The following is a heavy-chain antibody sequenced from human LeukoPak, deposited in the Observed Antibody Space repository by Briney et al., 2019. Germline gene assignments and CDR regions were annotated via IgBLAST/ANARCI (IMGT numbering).Heavy chain of an antibody. D-gene: IGHD6-19*01. CDR1: GYTFTSYD. Sequence: ASVKVSCKASGYTFTSYDISWVRQAPGQGLEWMGWITAYNGNTNYAQKFQGRVTLTTDTSTSTAYMELRSLRSDDTAVYYCARALGLGHDNYYYYGMDVWGKGTTVTVSS. J-gene: IGHJ6*04. V-gene: IGHV1-18*04. CDR3: ARALGLGHDNYYYYGMDV. CDR2: ITAYNGNT.